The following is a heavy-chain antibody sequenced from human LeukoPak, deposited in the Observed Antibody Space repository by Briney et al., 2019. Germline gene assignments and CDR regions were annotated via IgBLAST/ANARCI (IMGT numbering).Heavy chain of an antibody. CDR2: FDPEDGET. CDR1: GYTFTSYD. Sequence: PWASVKVSCKASGYTFTSYDINWVRQATGQGLEWMGGFDPEDGETIYAQKFQGRVTMTEDTSTDTAYMELSRLRSDDTAVYYCAREDSSGYLDWGQGTLVTVSS. V-gene: IGHV1-24*01. J-gene: IGHJ4*02. CDR3: AREDSSGYLD. D-gene: IGHD3-22*01.